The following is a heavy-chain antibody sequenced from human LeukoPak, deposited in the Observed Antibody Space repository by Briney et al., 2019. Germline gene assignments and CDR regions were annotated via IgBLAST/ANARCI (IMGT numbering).Heavy chain of an antibody. D-gene: IGHD5-18*01. CDR1: GYTFTTYG. Sequence: ASVKVSCRSSGYTFTTYGVTWVRQAPGQGLEWMGWISTYNGNTNYAQKLQGRVTMTTDTSTSTAYMELRSLRSDDTAMYYCARDRMDTGTYFDYWGQGTLVTVSS. V-gene: IGHV1-18*01. CDR2: ISTYNGNT. CDR3: ARDRMDTGTYFDY. J-gene: IGHJ4*02.